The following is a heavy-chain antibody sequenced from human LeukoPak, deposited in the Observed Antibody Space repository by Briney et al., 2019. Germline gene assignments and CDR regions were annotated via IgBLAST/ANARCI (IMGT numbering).Heavy chain of an antibody. Sequence: ASVKVSCKTSGYTFTNYDINWVRQATGQGLEWMGWMNPNSGNTGYAQKFQCRVTMTRNTSISTAYMELSSLRSEDTAVYYCARPHCSSTDCHPPEWFDPWGQGTLVTVSS. CDR3: ARPHCSSTDCHPPEWFDP. D-gene: IGHD2-2*01. J-gene: IGHJ5*02. CDR2: MNPNSGNT. V-gene: IGHV1-8*01. CDR1: GYTFTNYD.